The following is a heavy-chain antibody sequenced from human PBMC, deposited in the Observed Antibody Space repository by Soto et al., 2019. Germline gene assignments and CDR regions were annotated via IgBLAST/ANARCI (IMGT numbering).Heavy chain of an antibody. CDR2: IYYSGST. CDR1: GGSISSGGYY. CDR3: ARVGGYGDYVVDD. D-gene: IGHD4-17*01. V-gene: IGHV4-31*03. J-gene: IGHJ4*02. Sequence: PSETLSLTCTVSGGSISSGGYYWSWIRQHPGKGLEWIGYIYYSGSTYYNPSLKSRVTISVDTSKNQFSLKLSSVTAADTAVYYCARVGGYGDYVVDDWGQGTRVTVSS.